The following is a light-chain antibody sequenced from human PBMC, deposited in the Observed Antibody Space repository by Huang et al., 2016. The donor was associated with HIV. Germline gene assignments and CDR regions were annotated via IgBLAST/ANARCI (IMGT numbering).Light chain of an antibody. Sequence: DIQMTQSPSSLSASVGDRVTITCQASQAISNYLNWYQQKPGKAPKLLIYDASTLLTGVPSRFSGSGSGTDFTFTISSLQPEDFATYFCQQFDHLPYTFGQGTKLEI. CDR1: QAISNY. CDR3: QQFDHLPYT. V-gene: IGKV1-33*01. J-gene: IGKJ2*01. CDR2: DAS.